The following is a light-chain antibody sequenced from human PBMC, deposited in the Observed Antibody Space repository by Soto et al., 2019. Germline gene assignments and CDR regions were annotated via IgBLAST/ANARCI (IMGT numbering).Light chain of an antibody. CDR3: QQLNSYPIT. Sequence: IQLTQSPSSLSASAGDRVTIACRASQGISGDLAWYQQEPGKAPKLLIYAASTLQSGVPSRFSGSGSGTDFTLTINSLQPEDFATYYCQQLNSYPITFGQGTRLEI. J-gene: IGKJ5*01. CDR2: AAS. V-gene: IGKV1-9*01. CDR1: QGISGD.